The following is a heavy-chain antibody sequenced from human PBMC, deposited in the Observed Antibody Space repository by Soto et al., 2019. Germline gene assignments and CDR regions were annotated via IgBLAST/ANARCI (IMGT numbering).Heavy chain of an antibody. D-gene: IGHD3-10*01. CDR2: LSSDATNE. CDR3: VASGLSFDY. Sequence: PGGSLRLSCAASGFTFSTSAMHWVRQTPGKGLEWVAVLSSDATNEYYSDSLKGRFTVSRDNSKNALYLQMNSLRVDDTAVYYCVASGLSFDYWGQGALLTVSS. CDR1: GFTFSTSA. V-gene: IGHV3-30-3*01. J-gene: IGHJ4*02.